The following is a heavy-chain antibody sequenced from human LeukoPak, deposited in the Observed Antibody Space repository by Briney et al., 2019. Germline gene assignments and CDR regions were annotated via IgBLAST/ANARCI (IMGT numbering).Heavy chain of an antibody. D-gene: IGHD5-18*01. CDR1: GFTFSSYS. V-gene: IGHV3-48*01. J-gene: IGHJ4*02. CDR2: ISSSSTK. Sequence: GGSLRPSCAASGFTFSSYSMNWVRQAPGKGLEWISYISSSSTKKYADSVKGRFTISRDNAKNSLYLQMNSLRAEDTAVYYCAKDTYSYGAYWGQGTLVTVSS. CDR3: AKDTYSYGAY.